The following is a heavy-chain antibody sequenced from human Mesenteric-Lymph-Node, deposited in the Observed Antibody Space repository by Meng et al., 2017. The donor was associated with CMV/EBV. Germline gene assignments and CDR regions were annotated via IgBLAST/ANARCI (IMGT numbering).Heavy chain of an antibody. V-gene: IGHV1-69*10. CDR1: GDALTGYG. CDR3: ARDFYDSRGYYSDF. CDR2: IIPILGIT. Sequence: SVKVSCKASGDALTGYGINWVRQAPGQGLEWMGGIIPILGITKYAQKFQGRVTITADKSTSTMYLELSTLTSEDTAVYFCARDFYDSRGYYSDFWGQGTLVTVSS. D-gene: IGHD3-22*01. J-gene: IGHJ4*02.